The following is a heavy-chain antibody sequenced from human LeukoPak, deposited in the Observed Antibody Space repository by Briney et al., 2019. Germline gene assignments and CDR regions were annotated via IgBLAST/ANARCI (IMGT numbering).Heavy chain of an antibody. CDR1: GGSISSYY. CDR3: ARGLGYYYDSSGYFGWFDP. CDR2: IYYSGST. Sequence: SETLSLTCTVSGGSISSYYWSWIRQPPGKGLEWIGYIYYSGSTNYSPSLKSRVTISVDTSKNQFSLKLSSVTAADTAVYYCARGLGYYYDSSGYFGWFDPWGQGTLVTVSS. V-gene: IGHV4-59*01. D-gene: IGHD3-22*01. J-gene: IGHJ5*02.